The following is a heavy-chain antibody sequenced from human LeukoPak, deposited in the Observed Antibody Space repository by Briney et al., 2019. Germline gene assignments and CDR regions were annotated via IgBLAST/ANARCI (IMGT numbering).Heavy chain of an antibody. CDR1: GGSISSSSYY. CDR2: IYYSGST. CDR3: ARDSGWGYYDSSGYYPKGNYFDY. V-gene: IGHV4-39*07. J-gene: IGHJ4*02. Sequence: SETLSLTCTVSGGSISSSSYYWGWIRQPPGKGLEWIGSIYYSGSTYYNPSLKSRVTISVDTSKNQFSLKLSSVTAADTAVYYCARDSGWGYYDSSGYYPKGNYFDYWGQGTLVTIST. D-gene: IGHD3-22*01.